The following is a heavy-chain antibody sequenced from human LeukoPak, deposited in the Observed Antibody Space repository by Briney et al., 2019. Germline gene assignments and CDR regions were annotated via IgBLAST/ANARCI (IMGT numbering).Heavy chain of an antibody. V-gene: IGHV1-2*06. CDR1: GYTFTGYY. CDR3: ARVDTIYQFDY. Sequence: ASVKVSCKASGYTFTGYYMHWVRQAPGQGLEWMGRINPNSGGTNYAQKFQGRVTMTRDTSISTTYMELSRLRSDDTAVYYCARVDTIYQFDYWGQGTLVTVSS. D-gene: IGHD3-3*01. CDR2: INPNSGGT. J-gene: IGHJ4*02.